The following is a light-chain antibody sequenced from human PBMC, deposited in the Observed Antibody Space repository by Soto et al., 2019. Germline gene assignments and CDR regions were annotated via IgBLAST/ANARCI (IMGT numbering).Light chain of an antibody. V-gene: IGLV7-46*01. Sequence: QAVVTQEPSLTVSPGGTVTLTCGSSTGTVTSGHYPYWFQQKPGQAPRTLISDTSNKHSWAPARFSGSLLGGKAALTLSGAQPEDEAEDYCLLSYSAAGIHWVFGGGTKLTVL. CDR2: DTS. CDR1: TGTVTSGHY. CDR3: LLSYSAAGIHWV. J-gene: IGLJ3*02.